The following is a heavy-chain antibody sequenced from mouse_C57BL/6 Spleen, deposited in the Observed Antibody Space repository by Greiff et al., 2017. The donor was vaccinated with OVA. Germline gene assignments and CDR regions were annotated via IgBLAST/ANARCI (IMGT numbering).Heavy chain of an antibody. CDR3: AKGSLANWAHFDY. Sequence: QVQLKESGPGLVQPSQSLSITCTVSGFSLTSYGVHWVRQSPGKGLEWLGVIWRGGSTDYNAAFMSRLSITKDNSKSQVFFKMNSLQADDTAIYYCAKGSLANWAHFDYWGQGTTLTVSS. J-gene: IGHJ2*01. V-gene: IGHV2-5*01. D-gene: IGHD4-1*01. CDR2: IWRGGST. CDR1: GFSLTSYG.